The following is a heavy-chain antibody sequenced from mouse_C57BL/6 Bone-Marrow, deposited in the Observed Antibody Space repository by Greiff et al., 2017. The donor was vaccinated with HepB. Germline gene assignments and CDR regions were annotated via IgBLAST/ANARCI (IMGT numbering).Heavy chain of an antibody. D-gene: IGHD2-14*01. V-gene: IGHV5-4*01. J-gene: IGHJ2*01. CDR2: ISDGGSYT. CDR1: GFTFSSYA. CDR3: ARDNGYP. Sequence: EVKVEESGGGLVKPGGSLKLSCAASGFTFSSYAMSWVRQTPEKRLEWVATISDGGSYTYYPDNVKGRFTISRDNAKNNLYLQMSHLKSEDTAMYYCARDNGYPWGQGTTLTVSS.